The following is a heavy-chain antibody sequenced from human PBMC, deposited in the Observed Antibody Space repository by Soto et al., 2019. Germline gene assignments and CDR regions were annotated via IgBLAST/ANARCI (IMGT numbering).Heavy chain of an antibody. Sequence: ETRWLTWAGGGGAFSGDYWSWIRQPRGKRLEWIGEINHSGSTYYNPSLKSRVTISVDTSKNQFSLKLTSVTAADTAVYYCARGMGRVLLWFGVYYYYGMDVWGQGTTVT. CDR1: GGAFSGDY. D-gene: IGHD3-10*01. V-gene: IGHV4-34*01. J-gene: IGHJ6*02. CDR3: ARGMGRVLLWFGVYYYYGMDV. CDR2: INHSGST.